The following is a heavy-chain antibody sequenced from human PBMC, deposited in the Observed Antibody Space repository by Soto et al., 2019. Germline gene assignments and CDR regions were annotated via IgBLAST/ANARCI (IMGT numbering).Heavy chain of an antibody. CDR3: ARSGYSSGWYHWYFDF. CDR2: INGGNGNT. D-gene: IGHD6-19*01. Sequence: QVQLVQSGAEVEKPGASVKASCKASGYTFIHYAIHWVRQAPGQRLEWLGWINGGNGNTKYSQKFQGRVTITMDTSASTAYRELIRLRSEDTAVYFCARSGYSSGWYHWYFDFWGRGTLVTVSS. J-gene: IGHJ2*01. V-gene: IGHV1-3*01. CDR1: GYTFIHYA.